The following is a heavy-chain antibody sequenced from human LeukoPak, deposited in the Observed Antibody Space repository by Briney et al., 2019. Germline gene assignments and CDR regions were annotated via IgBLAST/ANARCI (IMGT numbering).Heavy chain of an antibody. CDR2: IWYDGSNK. Sequence: SGGSLRLSCAASGFTFSSYGMHWVRQAPGKGLEWVAVIWYDGSNKYYADSVKGRFTISRDNSKNTLYLQMNSLRAEDTAVYYCARDNLAYYYYGMDVWGQGTTVTVSS. J-gene: IGHJ6*02. V-gene: IGHV3-33*01. D-gene: IGHD3-16*01. CDR3: ARDNLAYYYYGMDV. CDR1: GFTFSSYG.